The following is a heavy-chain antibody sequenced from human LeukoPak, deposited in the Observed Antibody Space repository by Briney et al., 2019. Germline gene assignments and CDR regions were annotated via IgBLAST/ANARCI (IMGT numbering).Heavy chain of an antibody. J-gene: IGHJ4*02. V-gene: IGHV4-38-2*01. CDR2: IYYSGNT. CDR3: ARVLVASSGYPSHFDY. CDR1: GYSISSGYY. D-gene: IGHD3-22*01. Sequence: NPSETLSLTCAVSGYSISSGYYWGWIRQPPGKGLEWIGSIYYSGNTYYNPSLKSRVTISVDTSRKQFSLKLSSVTAADTAVYYCARVLVASSGYPSHFDYWGQGTLVTVSS.